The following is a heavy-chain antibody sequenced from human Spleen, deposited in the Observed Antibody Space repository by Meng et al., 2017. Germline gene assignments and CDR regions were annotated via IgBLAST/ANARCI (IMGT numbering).Heavy chain of an antibody. Sequence: VLLQPWVAVLLTPAALPSLHCLVFGGAFSDYSSSWIRQPPGKGLEWIGEIKHSGSTNYNPSLESRATISVDTSQNNLSLKLSSVTAADSAVYYCARGPTTMAHDFDYWGQGTLVTVSS. CDR3: ARGPTTMAHDFDY. CDR1: GGAFSDYS. CDR2: IKHSGST. V-gene: IGHV4-34*01. J-gene: IGHJ4*02. D-gene: IGHD4-11*01.